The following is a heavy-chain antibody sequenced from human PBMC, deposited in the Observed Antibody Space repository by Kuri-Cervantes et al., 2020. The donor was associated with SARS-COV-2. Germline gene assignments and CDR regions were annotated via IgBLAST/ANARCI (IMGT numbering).Heavy chain of an antibody. D-gene: IGHD2-2*01. CDR3: ARGLIGLVPAPVLGLGPHYYYFHMDV. J-gene: IGHJ6*02. CDR1: GGSFSGYQ. CDR2: INHSGGT. Sequence: SQTLSLTCAVFGGSFSGYQWGWIRQSPGKGLEWIGEINHSGGTNYNSSLKSRVTISVDTSKNQFSLKLTSVTAADTAVYYCARGLIGLVPAPVLGLGPHYYYFHMDVWGQGTTVTVFS. V-gene: IGHV4-34*01.